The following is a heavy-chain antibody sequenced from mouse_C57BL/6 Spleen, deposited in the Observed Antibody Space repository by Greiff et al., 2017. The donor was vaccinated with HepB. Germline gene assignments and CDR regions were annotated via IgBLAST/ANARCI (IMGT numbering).Heavy chain of an antibody. D-gene: IGHD2-5*01. CDR2: INPNNGGT. CDR3: AKTYYSKYYYAMDY. Sequence: VQLQQSGPELVKPGASVKISCKASGYTFTDYYMNWVKQSHGKSLEWIGDINPNNGGTSYNQKFKGKATLTVDKSSSTAYMELRSLTSEDSAVYYCAKTYYSKYYYAMDYWGQGTSVTVSS. V-gene: IGHV1-26*01. J-gene: IGHJ4*01. CDR1: GYTFTDYY.